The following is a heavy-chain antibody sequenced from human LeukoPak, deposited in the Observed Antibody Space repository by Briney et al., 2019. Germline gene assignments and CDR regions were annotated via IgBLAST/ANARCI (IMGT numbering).Heavy chain of an antibody. J-gene: IGHJ4*02. D-gene: IGHD6-13*01. Sequence: ASVNVSCKASGYTFTRYYMHWVRQAPGQGLEWMGWINPNSGGTNYAQKFQGRVTMTRDTSISTAYMELSRLRSDDTAVYYCASLAARTLGNDYWGQGTLVTVSS. CDR1: GYTFTRYY. CDR2: INPNSGGT. CDR3: ASLAARTLGNDY. V-gene: IGHV1-2*02.